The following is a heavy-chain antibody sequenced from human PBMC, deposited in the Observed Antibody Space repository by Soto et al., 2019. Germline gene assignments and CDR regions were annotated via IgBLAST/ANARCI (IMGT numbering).Heavy chain of an antibody. CDR1: GGSISSGDYY. V-gene: IGHV4-30-4*01. CDR2: IYYSGST. Sequence: QVQLQESGPGLVKPSQTLSLTCTVSGGSISSGDYYWSWIRQPPGKGLEWIGYIYYSGSTYYNPSLKSRVTISVDTSKNQFSLKLSSVTAADTAVYYCARDGNQNDYYDSSGYSVGAFDIWGQGTMVTVSS. J-gene: IGHJ3*02. D-gene: IGHD3-22*01. CDR3: ARDGNQNDYYDSSGYSVGAFDI.